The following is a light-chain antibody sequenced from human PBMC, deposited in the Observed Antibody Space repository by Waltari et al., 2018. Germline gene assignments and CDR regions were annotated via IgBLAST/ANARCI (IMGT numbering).Light chain of an antibody. V-gene: IGLV6-57*04. CDR3: QSYESNRENV. CDR2: EDK. Sequence: NFMLTQPHSVSESPGKTVTISCTRSSGSIASNYVQWYQQRPGSATTTVIYEDKQRPSWGPDRCSGSIDSASNSASLTISGLKTEDEADYYCQSYESNRENVFGTGTRVTVL. J-gene: IGLJ1*01. CDR1: SGSIASNY.